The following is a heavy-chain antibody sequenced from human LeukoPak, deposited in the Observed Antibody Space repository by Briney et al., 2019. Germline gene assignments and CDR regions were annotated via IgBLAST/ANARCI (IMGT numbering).Heavy chain of an antibody. CDR2: ISSSSSYI. V-gene: IGHV3-21*01. Sequence: GGSLRLSCAASGFTFSSYSMNWVRQAPGKGLEWVSSISSSSSYIYYADSVKGRFTISRDNAKNSLYLQMNSLRAEDTAVYYCARDRAYYYGMDVWGQGTTVTVSS. CDR3: ARDRAYYYGMDV. J-gene: IGHJ6*02. CDR1: GFTFSSYS. D-gene: IGHD3-10*01.